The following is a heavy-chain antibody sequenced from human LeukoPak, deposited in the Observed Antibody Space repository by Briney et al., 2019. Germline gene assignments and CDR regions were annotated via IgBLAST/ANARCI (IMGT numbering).Heavy chain of an antibody. V-gene: IGHV3-30-3*01. CDR3: ARDGGVGANNAVLY. J-gene: IGHJ4*02. CDR2: ISYDGSNK. Sequence: GGSLRLSCAASGFTFSSYAMHWVRQAPGKGLEWVAVISYDGSNKYYADSVKGRFTISRDNSKNTLYLQMNSLRAEDTAVYYCARDGGVGANNAVLYWGQGTLVTVFS. CDR1: GFTFSSYA. D-gene: IGHD1-26*01.